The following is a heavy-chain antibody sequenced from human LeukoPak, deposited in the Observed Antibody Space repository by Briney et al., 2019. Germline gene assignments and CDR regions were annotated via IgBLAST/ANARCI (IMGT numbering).Heavy chain of an antibody. Sequence: SGGSLRLSCAASGFTFSSYWMSWVRQAPGKGLEWVANIKLDGSEKYYVDSVKGRFTISRDNAKNSLYLQTNSLRAEDTAVYYCARTIFGVVIRGYFDYWGQGTLVTVSS. CDR1: GFTFSSYW. V-gene: IGHV3-7*01. CDR2: IKLDGSEK. CDR3: ARTIFGVVIRGYFDY. D-gene: IGHD3-3*01. J-gene: IGHJ4*02.